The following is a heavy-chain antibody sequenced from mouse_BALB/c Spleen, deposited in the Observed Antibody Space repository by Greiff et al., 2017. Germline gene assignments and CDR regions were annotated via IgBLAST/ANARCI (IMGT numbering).Heavy chain of an antibody. CDR1: GYTFTDYN. D-gene: IGHD2-4*01. CDR3: ARRGYDYSYWYFDV. CDR2: IYPYNGGT. V-gene: IGHV1S29*02. J-gene: IGHJ1*01. Sequence: EVQLQESGPELVKPGASVKISCKASGYTFTDYNMHWVKQSHGKSLEWIGYIYPYNGGTGYNQKFKSKATLTVDNSSSTAYMELRSLTSEDSAVYYCARRGYDYSYWYFDVWGAGTTVTVSS.